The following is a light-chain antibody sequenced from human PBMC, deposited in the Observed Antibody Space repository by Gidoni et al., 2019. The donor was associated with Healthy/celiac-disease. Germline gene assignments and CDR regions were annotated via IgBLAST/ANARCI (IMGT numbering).Light chain of an antibody. Sequence: IQTTQSPSSLPASVGDSVTITCPTSQSISSYLNWYQQKPGKAPKLLIYAASSLQSGVPSRFSGSGSGTDFTLTISSLQSEDFATYYCQQSYSTPRRFGQXTKVEIK. CDR2: AAS. CDR3: QQSYSTPRR. CDR1: QSISSY. V-gene: IGKV1-39*01. J-gene: IGKJ1*01.